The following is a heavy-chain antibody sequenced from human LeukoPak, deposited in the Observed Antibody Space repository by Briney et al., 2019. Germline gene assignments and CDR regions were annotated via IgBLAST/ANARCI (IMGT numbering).Heavy chain of an antibody. V-gene: IGHV4-4*09. Sequence: PSETLSLTCSVSGGSINSYYWSWVRQSPEKGLEWIGCVNTKGETNYNPSLKSRVITSVDTSKSQFSLRLTSVTAADTAVYYCATSNDAKIAPFDHWGQGALVTVSS. CDR1: GGSINSYY. CDR3: ATSNDAKIAPFDH. D-gene: IGHD2-8*01. J-gene: IGHJ4*02. CDR2: VNTKGET.